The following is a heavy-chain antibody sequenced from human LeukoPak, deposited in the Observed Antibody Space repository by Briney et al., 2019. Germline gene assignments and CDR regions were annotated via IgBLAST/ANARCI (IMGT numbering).Heavy chain of an antibody. D-gene: IGHD1/OR15-1a*01. CDR1: GFTVSGNY. J-gene: IGHJ4*02. CDR3: AKTFGSNNHFDY. V-gene: IGHV3-23*01. CDR2: ISGSGGST. Sequence: GGSLRLSCAVSGFTVSGNYMSWVRQAPGKGLEWVSAISGSGGSTYYADSVKGRFTISRDNSKNTLYLQMNSLRAEDTAVYYCAKTFGSNNHFDYWGQGTLVTVSS.